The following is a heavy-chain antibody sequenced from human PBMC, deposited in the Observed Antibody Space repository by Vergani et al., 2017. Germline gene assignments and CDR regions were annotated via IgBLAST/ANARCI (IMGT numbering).Heavy chain of an antibody. V-gene: IGHV4-30-2*01. CDR1: GDSITNGGFS. CDR2: IFPSGNS. CDR3: ARASLRALVGYYYYMDV. Sequence: QLQLQESGSGLVKPSQTLSLTCAVFGDSITNGGFSWNWIRQPPGKVPEWIGYIFPSGNSDYNPSLKNRFSISLDKSKNQFSLWVNSVTAADTAVYFCARASLRALVGYYYYMDVWGKGKTVVVSS. J-gene: IGHJ6*03. D-gene: IGHD3-16*02.